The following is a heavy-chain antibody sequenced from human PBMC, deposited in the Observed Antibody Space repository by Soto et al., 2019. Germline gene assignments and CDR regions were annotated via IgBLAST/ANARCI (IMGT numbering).Heavy chain of an antibody. CDR1: GYTFTSYY. D-gene: IGHD3-22*01. V-gene: IGHV1-46*01. J-gene: IGHJ4*02. Sequence: ASVKVSCKASGYTFTSYYMHWVRQAPGQGLEWMGIINPSGGSTSYAQKFQGRVTMTRDTSTSTVYMELSSLRSEDTAVYYCARDHGYYDSSGPIWGYDYWGQGTLVTVSS. CDR2: INPSGGST. CDR3: ARDHGYYDSSGPIWGYDY.